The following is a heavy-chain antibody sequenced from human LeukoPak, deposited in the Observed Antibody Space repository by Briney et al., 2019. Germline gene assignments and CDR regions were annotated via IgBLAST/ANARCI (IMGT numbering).Heavy chain of an antibody. D-gene: IGHD3-16*02. CDR1: GGSISSSNYS. CDR3: ASPQKTYDYIWGSYRSPFDY. Sequence: SETLSLTCTVSGGSISSSNYSWGWIRQPPGMGLEWIGSIYYSGSTYYNPSLKSRVTISVDTSKNQLSLKLSSVTAADTAVYYCASPQKTYDYIWGSYRSPFDYWGQGTLVTVSS. CDR2: IYYSGST. V-gene: IGHV4-39*07. J-gene: IGHJ4*02.